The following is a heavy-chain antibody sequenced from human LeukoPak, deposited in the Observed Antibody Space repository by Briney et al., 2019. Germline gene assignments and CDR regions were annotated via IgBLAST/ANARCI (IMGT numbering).Heavy chain of an antibody. D-gene: IGHD3-10*01. CDR3: ARLEVFPFITMVRGVISYAFDI. CDR1: GGSISSSSYY. CDR2: IYYSGST. J-gene: IGHJ3*02. Sequence: SETLSLTCTVSGGSISSSSYYWGWIRQPPGKGLEWIGIIYYSGSTNYNPSLKSRVTISVDTSKNQFSLKLSSVTAADTAVYYCARLEVFPFITMVRGVISYAFDIWGQGTMVTVSS. V-gene: IGHV4-39*07.